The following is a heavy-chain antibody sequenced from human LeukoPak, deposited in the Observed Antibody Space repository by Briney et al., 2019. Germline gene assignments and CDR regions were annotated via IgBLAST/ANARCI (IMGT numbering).Heavy chain of an antibody. D-gene: IGHD2-8*01. CDR1: GFTFSNYY. V-gene: IGHV3-11*04. J-gene: IGHJ4*02. CDR2: ISSSGSIP. CDR3: ARDGFCSNGVCYPLGY. Sequence: PGGSLRLSCAASGFTFSNYYMSWARQAPGKGLEWISHISSSGSIPYYTDSVKGRFTISRDNAKNSLYLQMNSLRAEDTAVYYCARDGFCSNGVCYPLGYWGQGALVTVSS.